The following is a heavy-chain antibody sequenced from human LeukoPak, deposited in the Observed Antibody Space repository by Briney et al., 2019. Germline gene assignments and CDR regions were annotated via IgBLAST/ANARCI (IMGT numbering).Heavy chain of an antibody. V-gene: IGHV3-66*02. D-gene: IGHD6-13*01. CDR1: GFTVSSNY. CDR2: IYSGGST. CDR3: ARIAAAGGYFDY. Sequence: GGSLRLSCAASGFTVSSNYMSWVRQAPGKGLEWVSVIYSGGSTYYTDSVKGRFTISRDNSKNTLYLQMNSLRAEDTAVYYCARIAAAGGYFDYWGQGTLVTVSS. J-gene: IGHJ4*02.